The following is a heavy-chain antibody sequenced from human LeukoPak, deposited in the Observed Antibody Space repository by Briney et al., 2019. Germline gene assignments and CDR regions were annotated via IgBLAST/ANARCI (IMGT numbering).Heavy chain of an antibody. CDR1: GGSISSYY. CDR3: ARAMVRGVIPDY. D-gene: IGHD3-10*01. V-gene: IGHV4-59*01. J-gene: IGHJ4*02. CDR2: IYYSGST. Sequence: SETLSLTCTVSGGSISSYYWSWIRQPPGKGLEWIGYIYYSGSTNNNPSLKSRVTISVDTSKNQFSLKLSSVTAADTAVYYCARAMVRGVIPDYWGQGTLVTVSS.